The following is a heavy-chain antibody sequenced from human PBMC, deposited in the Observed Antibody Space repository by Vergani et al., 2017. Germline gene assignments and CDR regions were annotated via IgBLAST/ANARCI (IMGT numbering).Heavy chain of an antibody. CDR1: GDSISSSSYY. V-gene: IGHV4-39*07. D-gene: IGHD3/OR15-3a*01. CDR2: IYYSGST. Sequence: QLQLQESGPGLVKPSETLSLTCTVSGDSISSSSYYWGWIRQPPGKGLEWIGSIYYSGSTNYNPSLKSRVTISVDTSKNQFSLKLSSVTAADTAVYYCARELGFWTMGDYYYYYMDVWGKGTTVTVSS. CDR3: ARELGFWTMGDYYYYYMDV. J-gene: IGHJ6*03.